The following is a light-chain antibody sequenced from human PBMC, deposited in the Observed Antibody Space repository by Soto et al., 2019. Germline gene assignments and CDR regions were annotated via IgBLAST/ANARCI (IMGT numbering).Light chain of an antibody. CDR3: QQYGGSPLT. V-gene: IGKV3-20*01. Sequence: EIVLTQSPGTRSLSPGERATLSCRASQSLGSSNLAWYQQKCGQAPRLLMYVASSRATGIPDRFSGSGSGTDFTLTISRLEPEDFAVYYCQQYGGSPLTFGGGTKVEIK. CDR1: QSLGSSN. J-gene: IGKJ4*01. CDR2: VAS.